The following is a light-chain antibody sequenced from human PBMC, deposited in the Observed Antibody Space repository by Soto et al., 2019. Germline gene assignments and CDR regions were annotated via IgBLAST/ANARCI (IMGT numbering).Light chain of an antibody. CDR3: QQSHSIPWT. CDR1: QSISSN. CDR2: AAS. Sequence: DIQMTQSPSSLSASVGDRVTITCRASQSISSNLNWYQQRPGKAPKLLIYAASNLQSGVPSTFSGSGSGTDFTLTISSLQPEDFATYYCQQSHSIPWTFGQGTKVGIK. V-gene: IGKV1-39*01. J-gene: IGKJ1*01.